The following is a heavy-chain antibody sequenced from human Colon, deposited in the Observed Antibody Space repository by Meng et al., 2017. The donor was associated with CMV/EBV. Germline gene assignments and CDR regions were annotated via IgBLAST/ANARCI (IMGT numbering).Heavy chain of an antibody. J-gene: IGHJ6*02. CDR1: GGPFSGYY. CDR3: GRVRTAAPTPFYYGLDV. D-gene: IGHD6-13*01. Sequence: GSLRLSCSVNGGPFSGYYWTWVRQPPGKGLEWIGEANHSGDTYYNPSLKSRVTISVDMSKNQFSLNLSSVTAADTAVYYCGRVRTAAPTPFYYGLDVWGQGTTVTVSS. CDR2: ANHSGDT. V-gene: IGHV4-34*01.